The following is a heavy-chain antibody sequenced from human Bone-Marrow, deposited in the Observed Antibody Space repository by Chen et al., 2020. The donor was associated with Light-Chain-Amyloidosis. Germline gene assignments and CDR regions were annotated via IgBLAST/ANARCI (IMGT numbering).Heavy chain of an antibody. J-gene: IGHJ6*03. V-gene: IGHV3-15*01. Sequence: EVQLVESGGGLVKPGGSLRLSCAASGFTFSNAWMSWVRQAPGKGLEWVGRIKGKTDGGTTDYAAPVKGRFTISRDDSKNTLYLQMNSLKTEDTAVYYCTTGIIPTSRYYYYMDVWGKGTTVTVSS. CDR2: IKGKTDGGTT. CDR1: GFTFSNAW. CDR3: TTGIIPTSRYYYYMDV.